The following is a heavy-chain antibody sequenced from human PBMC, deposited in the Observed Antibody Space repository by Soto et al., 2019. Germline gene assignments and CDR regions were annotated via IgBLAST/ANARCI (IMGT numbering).Heavy chain of an antibody. CDR3: ARDRARTNSYGYY. CDR2: IWYDGSNK. J-gene: IGHJ4*02. Sequence: QVQLVESGGGVVQPGRSLRLSCAASGFTFSSYGMHWVRQAPGKGLEWVAVIWYDGSNKYYADSVKGRFTISRDNSKNTLYLQMNSLRAEDTAVYYCARDRARTNSYGYYWGQGTLVTVSS. D-gene: IGHD5-18*01. CDR1: GFTFSSYG. V-gene: IGHV3-33*01.